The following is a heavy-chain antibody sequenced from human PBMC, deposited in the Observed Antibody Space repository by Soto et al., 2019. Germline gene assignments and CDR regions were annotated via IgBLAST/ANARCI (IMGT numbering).Heavy chain of an antibody. J-gene: IGHJ4*02. CDR3: ARLTGTTDPPCFDY. D-gene: IGHD1-20*01. V-gene: IGHV4-34*01. CDR1: GGSFSGYY. Sequence: PSETLSLTCAVYGGSFSGYYWSWIRQPPGKGLEWIGEINHSGSTNYNPSLKSRVTISVDTSKNQFSLKLSSVTAADTAVYYCARLTGTTDPPCFDYWGEGTMVTVYS. CDR2: INHSGST.